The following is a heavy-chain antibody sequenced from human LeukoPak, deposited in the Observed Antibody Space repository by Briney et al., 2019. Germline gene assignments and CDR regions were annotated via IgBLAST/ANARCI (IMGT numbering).Heavy chain of an antibody. J-gene: IGHJ4*02. V-gene: IGHV3-48*03. CDR1: DFPFSTYW. D-gene: IGHD6-13*01. Sequence: PGGSLRLSCAASDFPFSTYWMNWVRQAPGKGLEWVSYISSSGSTIYYADSVKGRFTISRDNAKHSVYLQMNRLRAEDTAVYYCARAGSGYTSPSDYWGQGTLVTVSS. CDR3: ARAGSGYTSPSDY. CDR2: ISSSGSTI.